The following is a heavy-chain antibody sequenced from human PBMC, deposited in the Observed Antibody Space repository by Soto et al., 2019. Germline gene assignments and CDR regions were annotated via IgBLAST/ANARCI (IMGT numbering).Heavy chain of an antibody. D-gene: IGHD1-26*01. Sequence: QVQLQESVPGLVKPSETLSLTCTVSGGSISTYYWSWIRQPPGKGLEWIGNIYSSGDTKYNPSLKSRVTLSIDTAKSQVSLRLSSVTAADTAVFYCARGRYSGSFDYWGQGSLVTVSS. CDR1: GGSISTYY. J-gene: IGHJ4*02. CDR2: IYSSGDT. CDR3: ARGRYSGSFDY. V-gene: IGHV4-59*01.